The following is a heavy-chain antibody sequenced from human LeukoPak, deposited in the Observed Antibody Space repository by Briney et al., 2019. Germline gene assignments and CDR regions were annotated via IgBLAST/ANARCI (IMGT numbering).Heavy chain of an antibody. Sequence: GGSLRLSCAASGFTFSSYAMSWVRQAPGKGLEGVSAISGSGGSTYYGDSVKGRFTISRDNSKNTLYLQMNSLRAEDTAVYYCAKAASGYDFWSGYYRESFWDYWGQGTLVTVSS. J-gene: IGHJ4*02. CDR3: AKAASGYDFWSGYYRESFWDY. D-gene: IGHD3-3*01. CDR2: ISGSGGST. CDR1: GFTFSSYA. V-gene: IGHV3-23*01.